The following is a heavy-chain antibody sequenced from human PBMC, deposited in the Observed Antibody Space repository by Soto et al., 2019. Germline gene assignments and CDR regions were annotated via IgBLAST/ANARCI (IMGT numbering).Heavy chain of an antibody. D-gene: IGHD4-4*01. CDR2: ISKDGINK. CDR3: ARDYFGSNSDVDY. V-gene: IGHV3-30-3*01. CDR1: GFSFSSYP. J-gene: IGHJ4*02. Sequence: QVQLVESGGGVVQPARSLRLSCEASGFSFSSYPLHWVRQAPGKGLEWVAVISKDGINKFYADSVKGRFTISRDNSKNTPFLQTSSLRPDDTAVYYCARDYFGSNSDVDYWGQGPLVTVAS.